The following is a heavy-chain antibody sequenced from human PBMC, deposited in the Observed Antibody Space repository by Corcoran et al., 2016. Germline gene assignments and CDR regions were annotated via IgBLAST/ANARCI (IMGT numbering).Heavy chain of an antibody. CDR2: ISSSSSTI. Sequence: EVQLVESGGGLVQPGGSLRLSCAASGFTFSDYSMNWVRKAPGKGLEWVSYISSSSSTIHYAGSVKGRFTISRDNAWDSLYLQMNSLRDEDTAVYYCARRCSGASCYFDNWGQGTLVTVSS. CDR1: GFTFSDYS. V-gene: IGHV3-48*02. CDR3: ARRCSGASCYFDN. D-gene: IGHD2-15*01. J-gene: IGHJ4*02.